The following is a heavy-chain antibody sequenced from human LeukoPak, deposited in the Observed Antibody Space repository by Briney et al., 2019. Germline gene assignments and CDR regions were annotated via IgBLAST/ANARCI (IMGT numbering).Heavy chain of an antibody. J-gene: IGHJ5*02. CDR1: GGSLSSGRYY. Sequence: SQTLSLTCTVSGGSLSSGRYYWSWIRQPAGKGLEWIGHIYTNGSTNYNPSLKTRFIISEDMSKNPFSLKLRFVTAADTALYYCAREKVVVSVNWFDPWGQGSLVSVCS. D-gene: IGHD2-15*01. V-gene: IGHV4-61*09. CDR3: AREKVVVSVNWFDP. CDR2: IYTNGST.